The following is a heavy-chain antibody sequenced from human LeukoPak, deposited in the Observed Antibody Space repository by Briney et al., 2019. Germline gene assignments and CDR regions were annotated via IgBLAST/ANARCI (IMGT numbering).Heavy chain of an antibody. Sequence: GESLKISCKGSGYRFTSYWIGWVRQMPGKGLEWMGTIYPGDSDTGYSPSFQGQVTISADKSINTAYLQWSSLKASDTAIYYCARLLRLGRNSFDPWGQGTLVTVSS. J-gene: IGHJ5*02. V-gene: IGHV5-51*01. CDR2: IYPGDSDT. CDR1: GYRFTSYW. CDR3: ARLLRLGRNSFDP. D-gene: IGHD6-19*01.